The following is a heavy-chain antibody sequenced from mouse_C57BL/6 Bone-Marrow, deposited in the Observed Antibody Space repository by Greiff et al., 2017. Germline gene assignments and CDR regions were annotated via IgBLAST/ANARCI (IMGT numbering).Heavy chain of an antibody. CDR3: AIYDYVAY. J-gene: IGHJ3*01. D-gene: IGHD2-4*01. Sequence: QVQLQQPGAELVMPGASVKLSCKASGYTFTSYWMHWVKQRPGQGLAWIGEIDPSDSYTNYNQKFKGQSTLTVDKSSSTAYMQLSSLTSEDSAVYYCAIYDYVAYWGQGTLVTVAA. CDR1: GYTFTSYW. CDR2: IDPSDSYT. V-gene: IGHV1-69*01.